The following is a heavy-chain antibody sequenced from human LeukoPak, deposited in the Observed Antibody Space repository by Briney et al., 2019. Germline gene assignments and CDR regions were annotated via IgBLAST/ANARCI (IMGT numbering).Heavy chain of an antibody. CDR3: AKVRWDNSGWYYLDN. D-gene: IGHD6-19*01. CDR2: IYSSGST. V-gene: IGHV3-66*01. CDR1: GFIVSSNY. Sequence: GGSLRLSCVVSGFIVSSNYMSWVRQAPGKGLEWVSIIYSSGSTYYADSVKGRFTISRDNSKNTLYLQMNSLRAEDTAVYYCAKVRWDNSGWYYLDNWGQGTLVTVSS. J-gene: IGHJ4*02.